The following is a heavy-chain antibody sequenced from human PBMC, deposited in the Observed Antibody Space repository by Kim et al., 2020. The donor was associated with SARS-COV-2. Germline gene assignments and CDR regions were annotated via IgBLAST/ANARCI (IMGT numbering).Heavy chain of an antibody. CDR3: ARHAQASNAFDI. J-gene: IGHJ3*02. Sequence: RNGPSFQAHVTISADQSISTAYLQWSSLKASDTAMYYCARHAQASNAFDIWGQGTMVTVSS. V-gene: IGHV5-51*01.